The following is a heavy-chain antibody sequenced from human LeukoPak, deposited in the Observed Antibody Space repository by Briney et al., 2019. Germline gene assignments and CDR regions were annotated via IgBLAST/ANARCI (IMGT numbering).Heavy chain of an antibody. CDR2: ISGSGTSI. D-gene: IGHD7-27*01. V-gene: IGHV3-11*01. CDR1: GFTYSDYY. J-gene: IGHJ4*02. Sequence: GGSLRLSCAASGFTYSDYYMCWVRQAPGKGLEWVSYISGSGTSIYDADSVKGRFTISRDNAKSSLYLEMNSLRAEDTAVYYCARDSMGIAGKDWGQGTLVTVSS. CDR3: ARDSMGIAGKD.